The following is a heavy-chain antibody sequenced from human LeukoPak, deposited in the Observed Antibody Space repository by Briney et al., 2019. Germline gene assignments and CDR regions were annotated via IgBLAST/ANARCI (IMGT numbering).Heavy chain of an antibody. CDR3: ARERYEGNYYYYMDV. CDR1: GGTFSSYA. J-gene: IGHJ6*03. D-gene: IGHD2-15*01. V-gene: IGHV1-69*05. Sequence: SVKVSCKTSGGTFSSYAISWVRQAPGQGLEWVGGIIPIYDTPNYAQNFQGRVTITTDESTSTAYMELSSLRSEDTAVYYCARERYEGNYYYYMDVWGKGTTVTVSS. CDR2: IIPIYDTP.